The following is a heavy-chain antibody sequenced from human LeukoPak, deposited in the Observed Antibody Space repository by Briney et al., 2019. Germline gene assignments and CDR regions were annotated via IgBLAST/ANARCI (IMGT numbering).Heavy chain of an antibody. CDR2: IYYSGST. Sequence: SETLSLTCTVSGGSISSSSYYWGWIRQPPGKGLEWIGSIYYSGSTYYNPSLKSRVTISVDTSKNQFSLKLSSVTAADTAVYYCASPNSGSYYRSAFDIWGQGTMVTVSS. J-gene: IGHJ3*02. CDR3: ASPNSGSYYRSAFDI. D-gene: IGHD1-26*01. V-gene: IGHV4-39*01. CDR1: GGSISSSSYY.